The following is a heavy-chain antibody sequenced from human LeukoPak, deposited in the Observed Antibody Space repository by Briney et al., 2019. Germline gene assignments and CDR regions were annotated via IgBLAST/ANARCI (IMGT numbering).Heavy chain of an antibody. D-gene: IGHD6-13*01. J-gene: IGHJ4*02. CDR3: ARDPPQIYSSSSHLLDY. CDR2: IIPILGIA. Sequence: GASVKVSCKASGGTFSSYAISRVRQAPGQGLEWMGRIIPILGIANYAQKFQGRVTITADKSTSTAYMELSSLRSEDTAVYYCARDPPQIYSSSSHLLDYWGQGTLVTVSS. CDR1: GGTFSSYA. V-gene: IGHV1-69*04.